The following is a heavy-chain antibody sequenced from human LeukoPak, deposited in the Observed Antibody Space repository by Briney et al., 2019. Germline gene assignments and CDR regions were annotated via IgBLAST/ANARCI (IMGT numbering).Heavy chain of an antibody. Sequence: ASVKVSCKASGATFSSYAISWVRQAPGQGLEWMGGIIPIFGTANYAQKFQGRVTITADESTSTAYMELSSLRSEDTAVYYCARDSERYYYDSSGYFFDYWGQGTLVTVSS. CDR3: ARDSERYYYDSSGYFFDY. CDR1: GATFSSYA. V-gene: IGHV1-69*13. J-gene: IGHJ4*02. D-gene: IGHD3-22*01. CDR2: IIPIFGTA.